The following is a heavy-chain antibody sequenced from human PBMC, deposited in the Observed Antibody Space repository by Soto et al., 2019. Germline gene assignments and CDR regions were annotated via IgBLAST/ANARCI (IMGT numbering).Heavy chain of an antibody. V-gene: IGHV6-1*01. D-gene: IGHD3-22*01. Sequence: PSQTLSLTCAISGDSVSSFSSAWNWIRQSPSRGLEWLGRTYYRSRWYNDYAISVKGRITIHPDTSKNHFSLQLNSVTPEDTAVYYCAREEGVGYDTSVLYPPFDCWGPGTLVTV. J-gene: IGHJ4*01. CDR2: TYYRSRWYN. CDR1: GDSVSSFSSA. CDR3: AREEGVGYDTSVLYPPFDC.